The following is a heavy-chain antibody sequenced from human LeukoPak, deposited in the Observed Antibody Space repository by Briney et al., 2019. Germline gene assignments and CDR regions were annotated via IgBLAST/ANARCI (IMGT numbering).Heavy chain of an antibody. D-gene: IGHD3-10*01. J-gene: IGHJ4*02. CDR3: ARGLWFGDWYTSRANGRYFDY. Sequence: SQTLSLTCTVSGGSISSGGYYWGWLRQPPGMGLEWIGYIYHGGSTYYDPSLKSRVTISVDRSKNQFSLKLSSVTAADTAVYYCARGLWFGDWYTSRANGRYFDYWGQGTLVTVSS. CDR1: GGSISSGGYY. CDR2: IYHGGST. V-gene: IGHV4-30-2*01.